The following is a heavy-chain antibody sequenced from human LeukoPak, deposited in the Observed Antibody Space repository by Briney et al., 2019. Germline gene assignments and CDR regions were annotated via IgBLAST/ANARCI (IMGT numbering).Heavy chain of an antibody. CDR2: INPNSGGT. Sequence: GASVKVSCKASGYTFTGYYMHWVRQAPGQELAWMGWINPNSGGTNYAQKFQGRVTMTRDTSISTAYMELSRLRSDDTAVYYCARLPDDYCDYVAVYWGQGTLVTVSS. CDR1: GYTFTGYY. J-gene: IGHJ4*02. CDR3: ARLPDDYCDYVAVY. D-gene: IGHD4-17*01. V-gene: IGHV1-2*02.